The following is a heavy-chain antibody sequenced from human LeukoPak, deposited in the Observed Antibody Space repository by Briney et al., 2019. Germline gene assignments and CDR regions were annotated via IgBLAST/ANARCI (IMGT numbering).Heavy chain of an antibody. V-gene: IGHV3-7*01. CDR2: IKQDGSEK. CDR1: GFTVSSNY. CDR3: ARDRYYVPDY. D-gene: IGHD3-10*02. Sequence: PGGSLRLSCAASGFTVSSNYMSWVRQAPGKGLEWVANIKQDGSEKYYVDSVKGRFTISRDNAKNSLYLQMNSLRAEDTAVYYCARDRYYVPDYWGQGTLVTVSS. J-gene: IGHJ4*02.